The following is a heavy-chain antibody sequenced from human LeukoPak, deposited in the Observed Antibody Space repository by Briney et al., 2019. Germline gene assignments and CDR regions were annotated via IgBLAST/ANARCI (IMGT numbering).Heavy chain of an antibody. CDR3: ARDVYDFWSGYSNYCMDV. J-gene: IGHJ6*03. Sequence: PGGSLRLSCAASGFTFSSYGMNWVRQAPEKGLEWVSSISSTSSYIYYADSVKGRFTISRDNAKNSLYLQMNSLRAEDTAVYYCARDVYDFWSGYSNYCMDVWGKGTTVTVSS. CDR2: ISSTSSYI. D-gene: IGHD3-3*01. V-gene: IGHV3-21*01. CDR1: GFTFSSYG.